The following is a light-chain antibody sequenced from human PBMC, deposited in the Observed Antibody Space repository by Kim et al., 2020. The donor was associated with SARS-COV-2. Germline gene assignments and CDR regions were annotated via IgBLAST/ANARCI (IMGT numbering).Light chain of an antibody. J-gene: IGLJ3*02. CDR3: ETWDSNTRV. V-gene: IGLV4-60*03. CDR2: LEGSGSY. Sequence: SVKLTCTLSSGHSSYIIAWHQQQPGKAPRYLMKLEGSGSYNQGSGVPDRFSGSSSGADRYLTISHLQSEDEADYYCETWDSNTRVFGGGTQLTVL. CDR1: SGHSSYI.